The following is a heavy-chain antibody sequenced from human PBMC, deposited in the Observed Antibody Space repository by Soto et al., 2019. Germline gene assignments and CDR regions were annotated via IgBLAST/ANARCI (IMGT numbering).Heavy chain of an antibody. CDR2: ISYDGSNK. CDR1: GFTFSSYG. CDR3: AKDQLRGFDP. D-gene: IGHD2-2*01. Sequence: QVQLVESGGGVVQPGRSLRLSCAASGFTFSSYGMHWVRQAPGKGLEWVAVISYDGSNKYYADSVKGRFTISRDNSKNTLYLQMNSLRAEDTAVYYCAKDQLRGFDPWGQGTLVTVSS. V-gene: IGHV3-30*18. J-gene: IGHJ5*02.